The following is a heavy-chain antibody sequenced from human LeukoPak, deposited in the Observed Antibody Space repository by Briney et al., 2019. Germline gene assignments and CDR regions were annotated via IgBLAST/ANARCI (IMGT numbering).Heavy chain of an antibody. J-gene: IGHJ6*02. Sequence: PGGSLRLSCAASGFTFSSYSLNWVRQAPGKGLGWVSSISSCSSYIYYADSVKGRFTISRDNAKNSLYLQMNSLRAEDTAVYYCARGGEPIWDYYGMDVWGQGTTVTVSS. CDR3: ARGGEPIWDYYGMDV. CDR2: ISSCSSYI. D-gene: IGHD3-16*01. V-gene: IGHV3-21*01. CDR1: GFTFSSYS.